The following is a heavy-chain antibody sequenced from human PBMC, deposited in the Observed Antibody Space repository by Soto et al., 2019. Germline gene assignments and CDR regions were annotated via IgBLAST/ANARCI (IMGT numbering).Heavy chain of an antibody. CDR2: ISSSGSTI. V-gene: IGHV3-48*03. Sequence: EVQLVESGGGLVQPGGSLRLSCAASGFTFSSYEMNWVRQAPGKGLEWVSYISSSGSTIYYADSVKGRFTISRDNAKNSLYLQMNSLRAEDTAVYYCARDLTGSWADYYYGMDVWGQGTTVTVSS. D-gene: IGHD3-16*01. J-gene: IGHJ6*02. CDR3: ARDLTGSWADYYYGMDV. CDR1: GFTFSSYE.